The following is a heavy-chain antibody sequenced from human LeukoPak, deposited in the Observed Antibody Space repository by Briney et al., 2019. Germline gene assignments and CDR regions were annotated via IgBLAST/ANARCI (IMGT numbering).Heavy chain of an antibody. CDR2: ISWNSGSI. D-gene: IGHD6-13*01. Sequence: GRSLRPSCAASGFTFDDYAMHWVRQAPGKGLEWVSGISWNSGSIGYADSVKGRFTISRDNAKNSLYLRMNSLRAEDTALYYCAKGGAAGKFPADYWGQGTLVTVSS. V-gene: IGHV3-9*01. CDR3: AKGGAAGKFPADY. CDR1: GFTFDDYA. J-gene: IGHJ4*02.